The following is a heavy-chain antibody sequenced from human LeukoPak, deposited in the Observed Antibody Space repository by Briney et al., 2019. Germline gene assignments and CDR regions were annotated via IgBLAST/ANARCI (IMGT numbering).Heavy chain of an antibody. Sequence: GGSLRLSCAASGFTFSSYAMSWVRQAPGKGLEWVSGISGSGGSTYYADSVKGRFTISRDNSKNTLYLQMNSLRAEDTAVYYCAKVRFGVTARYYFDYWGQGTLVTVSS. V-gene: IGHV3-23*01. CDR2: ISGSGGST. J-gene: IGHJ4*02. CDR3: AKVRFGVTARYYFDY. D-gene: IGHD3-10*01. CDR1: GFTFSSYA.